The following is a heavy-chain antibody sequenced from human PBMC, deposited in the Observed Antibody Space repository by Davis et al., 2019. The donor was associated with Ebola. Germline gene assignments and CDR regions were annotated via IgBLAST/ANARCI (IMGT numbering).Heavy chain of an antibody. J-gene: IGHJ6*02. V-gene: IGHV3-53*01. Sequence: GESLKISCAASGFTVSSNYMSWVRQAPGKGLEWVSVIYSGGSTYYADSVKGRFTISRDNSKNTLYLQMNSLRAEDTAVYYCAREILIYGMDVWGQGTTVTVSS. D-gene: IGHD2-8*02. CDR3: AREILIYGMDV. CDR1: GFTVSSNY. CDR2: IYSGGST.